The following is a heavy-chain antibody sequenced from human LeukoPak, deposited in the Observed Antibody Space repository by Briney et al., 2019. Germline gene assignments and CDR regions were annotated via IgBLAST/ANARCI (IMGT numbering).Heavy chain of an antibody. D-gene: IGHD3-22*01. V-gene: IGHV4-39*01. CDR2: MYYSGST. CDR3: ARQYYDSTGYYYFDN. J-gene: IGHJ4*02. CDR1: GDAITGSSYY. Sequence: SETLSLTCTVSGDAITGSSYYWGWIRQPPGKGLEWIGSMYYSGSTFSNPSLRSRVNMSADTSKNQFSLRLSSVTAADTAVYYCARQYYDSTGYYYFDNWGQGTQVTVSS.